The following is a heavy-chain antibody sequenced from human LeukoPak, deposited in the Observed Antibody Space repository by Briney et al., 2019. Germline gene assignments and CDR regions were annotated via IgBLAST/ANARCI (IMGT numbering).Heavy chain of an antibody. CDR1: GGTFSSYA. D-gene: IGHD5-12*01. V-gene: IGHV1-69*13. J-gene: IGHJ6*03. CDR3: ANSSSGYDYYYYYMDV. CDR2: IIPIFGTA. Sequence: SVKASRKAAGGTFSSYAISWVRQAPGQGLEWMGGIIPIFGTANYAQKFQGRVTITADESTSTAYMELSSLRSEDTAVYYCANSSSGYDYYYYYMDVWGKGTTVTISS.